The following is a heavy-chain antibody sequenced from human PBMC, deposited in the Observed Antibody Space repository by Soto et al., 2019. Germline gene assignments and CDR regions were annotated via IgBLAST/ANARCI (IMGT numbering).Heavy chain of an antibody. D-gene: IGHD3-22*01. V-gene: IGHV1-3*01. CDR3: ARDFAERYYDSTGMDV. J-gene: IGHJ6*02. CDR1: GYTFTSYA. Sequence: GASVKVSCKASGYTFTSYAMHWVLQAPGQRLEWMGWINAGNGNTKYSQKFQGRVTITRDTSASTAYMELSSLRSEDTAVYYCARDFAERYYDSTGMDVWGQGTTVTVSS. CDR2: INAGNGNT.